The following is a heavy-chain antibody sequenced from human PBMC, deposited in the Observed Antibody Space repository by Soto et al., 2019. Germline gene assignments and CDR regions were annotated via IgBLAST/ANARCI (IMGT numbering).Heavy chain of an antibody. CDR2: ISSSSSYI. Sequence: EVQLVESGGGLVKPGGSLRLSCAASGFTFSSYSMNWVRQAPGKGLEWVSSISSSSSYIYYADSVKGRFTISRDNAKNALYLQINSLRAEDTAVYYCARKIYSGYVQNPDAFDIWGQGTMVTVSS. J-gene: IGHJ3*02. V-gene: IGHV3-21*01. CDR1: GFTFSSYS. CDR3: ARKIYSGYVQNPDAFDI. D-gene: IGHD5-12*01.